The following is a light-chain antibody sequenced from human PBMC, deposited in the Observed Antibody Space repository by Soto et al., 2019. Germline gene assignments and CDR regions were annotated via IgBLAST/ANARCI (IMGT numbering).Light chain of an antibody. CDR3: QVWDSSTAV. V-gene: IGLV3-9*01. CDR2: RDS. Sequence: SYELTQPLSVSVALGQTARITCGGNNIGSKNVHWYQQKPGQAPVLVIYRDSNRPYGIPERFSGSNSGKTATLTISRAQAGDESDYYCQVWDSSTAVFGGGTKLTVL. J-gene: IGLJ3*02. CDR1: NIGSKN.